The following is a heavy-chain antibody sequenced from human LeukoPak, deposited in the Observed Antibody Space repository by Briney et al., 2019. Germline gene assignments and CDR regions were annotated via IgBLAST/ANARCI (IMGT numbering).Heavy chain of an antibody. Sequence: GGSLRLSCAASGFTFSSYGMHWVRQAPGKGLEWVAFIRYDGSNKYYADSVKGRFTISRDNSKNTLYLQMNSLRAEDTAVYYCAKDWGLYCSSTSCYTPFDYWGQGTLVTVSS. CDR3: AKDWGLYCSSTSCYTPFDY. CDR1: GFTFSSYG. D-gene: IGHD2-2*02. J-gene: IGHJ4*02. CDR2: IRYDGSNK. V-gene: IGHV3-30*02.